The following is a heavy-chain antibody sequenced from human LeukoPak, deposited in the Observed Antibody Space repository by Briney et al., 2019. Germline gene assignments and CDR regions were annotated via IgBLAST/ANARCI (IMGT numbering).Heavy chain of an antibody. V-gene: IGHV3-9*01. Sequence: GGSLRLSCAASGFTFDDYAMHWVRQAPGKGLEWVSGITWNSDKIVYADFVRGRFTISRDNAKKSLYLQVSSLTSGDTAFYYCVKGGDFPDYFDYWGQGTLVTVSS. D-gene: IGHD2-21*02. CDR3: VKGGDFPDYFDY. J-gene: IGHJ4*02. CDR2: ITWNSDKI. CDR1: GFTFDDYA.